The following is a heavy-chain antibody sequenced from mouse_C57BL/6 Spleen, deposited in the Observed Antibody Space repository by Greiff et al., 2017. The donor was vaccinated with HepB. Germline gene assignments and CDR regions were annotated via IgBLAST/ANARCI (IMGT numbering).Heavy chain of an antibody. J-gene: IGHJ2*01. CDR2: ISDGGSYT. CDR1: GFTFSSYA. Sequence: EVQGVESGGGLVKPGGSLKLSCAASGFTFSSYAMSWVRQTPEKRLEWVATISDGGSYTYYPDNVKGRFTISRDNAKNNLYLQMSHLKSEDTAMYYCARESNCYYWGQGTTLTVSS. V-gene: IGHV5-4*01. D-gene: IGHD2-5*01. CDR3: ARESNCYY.